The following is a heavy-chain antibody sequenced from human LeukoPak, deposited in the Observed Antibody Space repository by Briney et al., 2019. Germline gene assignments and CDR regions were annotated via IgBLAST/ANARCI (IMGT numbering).Heavy chain of an antibody. CDR3: AGKRITMVWGQPLQDY. D-gene: IGHD3-10*01. Sequence: SVTLSLTCAVYGGSFSGYYWSWIRQPPGKGLEWIGEINHSGSTNYNPSLKSRVTISVDTSKNQFSLKLSSVTAADTAVYYCAGKRITMVWGQPLQDYWGQGTLVTVSS. CDR2: INHSGST. CDR1: GGSFSGYY. V-gene: IGHV4-34*01. J-gene: IGHJ4*02.